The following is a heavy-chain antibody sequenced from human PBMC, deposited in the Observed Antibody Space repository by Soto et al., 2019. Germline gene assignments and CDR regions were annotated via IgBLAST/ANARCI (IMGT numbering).Heavy chain of an antibody. CDR3: VKDISGAYSGPNYDA. CDR1: GFNFGDYA. CDR2: LNWNSVTP. Sequence: GGSLRLSCAASGFNFGDYAMHWVRQTPGQGLEWVSGLNWNSVTPGYGDSVNGRFSISRDNGKYALYLQMTSLRPEDTALYYCVKDISGAYSGPNYDAWGQGTLVTVSS. J-gene: IGHJ4*02. V-gene: IGHV3-9*01. D-gene: IGHD1-26*01.